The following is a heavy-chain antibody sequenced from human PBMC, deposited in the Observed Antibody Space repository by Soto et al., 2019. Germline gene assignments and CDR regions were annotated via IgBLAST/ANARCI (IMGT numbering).Heavy chain of an antibody. V-gene: IGHV4-31*03. CDR3: ARAEGYSSRWGRFDP. D-gene: IGHD6-13*01. Sequence: QVQLQESGPGLVKPSQTLSLTCTVSGGSISSGAYFWSWIRQHPGRGLEWIGYIYYRGSTYYNPSLKSRLTISVDTSKNQFSLNLTSVTAADTAGYYCARAEGYSSRWGRFDPWGQGTRVTVSS. J-gene: IGHJ5*02. CDR2: IYYRGST. CDR1: GGSISSGAYF.